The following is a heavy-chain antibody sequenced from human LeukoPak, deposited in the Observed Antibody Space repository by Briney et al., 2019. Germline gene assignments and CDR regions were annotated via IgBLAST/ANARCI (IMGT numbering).Heavy chain of an antibody. J-gene: IGHJ4*02. Sequence: GGSLRLSCAASGFTFSSYAMSWVRQAPGRGLEWVSAISGSGGSTYYADSVKGRFTISRDNSKNTLYLQMNSLRAEDTAVCYCASSSSGWYLVDYWGQGTLVTVSS. V-gene: IGHV3-23*01. CDR3: ASSSSGWYLVDY. CDR2: ISGSGGST. CDR1: GFTFSSYA. D-gene: IGHD6-19*01.